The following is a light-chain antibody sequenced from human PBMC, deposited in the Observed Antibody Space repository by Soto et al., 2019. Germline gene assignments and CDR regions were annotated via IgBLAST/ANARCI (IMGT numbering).Light chain of an antibody. V-gene: IGKV3-15*01. CDR3: LQYNNWPPPFCT. Sequence: EVVMTQSPDTLSVSPGERATLSCRASHSVSFNLAWYQQKPGQAPRLLIFGASSRATGVPARFSGSGSGTEFTLTISSLQSEDFAIYYCLQYNNWPPPFCTFGQGTKLEI. J-gene: IGKJ2*02. CDR2: GAS. CDR1: HSVSFN.